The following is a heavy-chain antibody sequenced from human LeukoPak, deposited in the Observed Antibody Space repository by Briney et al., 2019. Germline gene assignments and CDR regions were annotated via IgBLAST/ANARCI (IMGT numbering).Heavy chain of an antibody. CDR3: AVTYYDFWSGYGGRFDY. V-gene: IGHV4-30-4*01. CDR1: GGSISSGDYY. J-gene: IGHJ4*02. D-gene: IGHD3-3*01. CDR2: IYYSGST. Sequence: SETLSLTCTVSGGSISSGDYYWSWIRQPPGKGLECIGYIYYSGSTYYNPSLKSRVTISIDTSKNQFSLKLSSVTAADTAVYYCAVTYYDFWSGYGGRFDYWGQGTLVTVSS.